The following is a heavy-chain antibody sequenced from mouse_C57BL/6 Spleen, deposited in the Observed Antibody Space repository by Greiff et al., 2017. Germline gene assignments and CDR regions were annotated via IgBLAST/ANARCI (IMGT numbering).Heavy chain of an antibody. CDR1: GYTFTDYY. V-gene: IGHV1-26*01. J-gene: IGHJ3*01. CDR2: INPNNGGT. D-gene: IGHD2-2*01. CDR3: ARDGYDDVTVAY. Sequence: VQLQQSGPELVKPGASVKISCKASGYTFTDYYMNWVQQSHGKSLEWIGDINPNNGGTSYNQKFKGKATLTVDKSSSTAYMELRSLTSEESAVYYCARDGYDDVTVAYWGQGTLVTVSA.